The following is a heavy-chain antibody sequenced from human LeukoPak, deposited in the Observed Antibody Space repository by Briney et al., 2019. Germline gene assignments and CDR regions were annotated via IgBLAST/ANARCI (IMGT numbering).Heavy chain of an antibody. CDR1: GFTVSSNY. Sequence: GGSLRLSCAASGFTVSSNYMSWVRQAPGKGLEWVSVIYSGGSTYYADSVKGRFTISRDNSKNTLYLQMNSLRAEDTAVYYCAWSYDSGGYYPPYYYYMDVWGKGTTVTVSS. CDR2: IYSGGST. D-gene: IGHD3-22*01. J-gene: IGHJ6*03. V-gene: IGHV3-53*01. CDR3: AWSYDSGGYYPPYYYYMDV.